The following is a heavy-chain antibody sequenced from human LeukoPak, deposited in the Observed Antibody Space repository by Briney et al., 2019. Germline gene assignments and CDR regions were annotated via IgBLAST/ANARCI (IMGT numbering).Heavy chain of an antibody. Sequence: GASVKVSCKSSGDMFSNFTISWVRQAPGQGLEWMGGIIPIFGTANYAQKFQGRVTITADESTSTAYMELSSLRSEDTAVYYCARTLPSLLWFGELYHWGQGTLVTVSS. CDR1: GDMFSNFT. D-gene: IGHD3-10*01. V-gene: IGHV1-69*13. CDR3: ARTLPSLLWFGELYH. CDR2: IIPIFGTA. J-gene: IGHJ5*02.